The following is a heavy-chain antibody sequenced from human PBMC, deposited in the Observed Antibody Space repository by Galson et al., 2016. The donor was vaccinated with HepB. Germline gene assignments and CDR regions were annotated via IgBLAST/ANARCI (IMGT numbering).Heavy chain of an antibody. CDR1: GFTFSTYG. V-gene: IGHV3-23*01. J-gene: IGHJ4*02. Sequence: SLRLSCAASGFTFSTYGMSWARQAPGKGLEWVAGISAGGGSTQYSHLVKDRFTISRDNSKNTVYLQMNSLRADDTALYHCAKDKLTLWGSPADYWGQGTLVTVSS. CDR2: ISAGGGST. CDR3: AKDKLTLWGSPADY. D-gene: IGHD7-27*01.